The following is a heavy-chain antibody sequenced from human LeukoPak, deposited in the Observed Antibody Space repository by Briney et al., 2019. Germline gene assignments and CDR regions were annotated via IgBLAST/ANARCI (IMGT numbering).Heavy chain of an antibody. J-gene: IGHJ4*02. CDR3: ARAGGVGGPKYYFDY. Sequence: TVKVSCTASGGTFSSYAISWVRQAPGQGLEWMGGIIPIFGTANYAQKFQGRVTITADESTSTAYMELSSLRSEDTAVYYCARAGGVGGPKYYFDYWGQGTLVTVSS. D-gene: IGHD3-16*01. CDR1: GGTFSSYA. CDR2: IIPIFGTA. V-gene: IGHV1-69*13.